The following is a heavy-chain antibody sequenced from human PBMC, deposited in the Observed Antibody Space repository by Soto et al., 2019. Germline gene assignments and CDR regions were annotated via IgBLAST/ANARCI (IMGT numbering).Heavy chain of an antibody. CDR3: ARHELRFLEWLSNWFDP. CDR2: VYYSERT. V-gene: IGHV4-61*01. J-gene: IGHJ5*02. Sequence: SETLSLTCTVSGGSVISNTYYWTWIRQPPGKGLEWIGYVYYSERTTYNPSLKSRVAISVDTSKNQFSLKLSSVTSADTAVYYCARHELRFLEWLSNWFDPWGQGTLVTVS. D-gene: IGHD3-3*01. CDR1: GGSVISNTYY.